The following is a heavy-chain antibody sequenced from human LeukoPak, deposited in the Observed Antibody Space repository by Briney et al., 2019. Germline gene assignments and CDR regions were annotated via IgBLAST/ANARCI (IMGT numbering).Heavy chain of an antibody. J-gene: IGHJ6*03. CDR3: ARDRIVGASRGDYYYYMDV. Sequence: GGSLRLSCTASGFTFSSYSMNWVRQAPGKGLEWVSYISSSSSTIYYADSVKGRFTISRDNAKNSLYLQMNSLRAEDTAVYYCARDRIVGASRGDYYYYMDVWGKGTTVTVSS. D-gene: IGHD1-26*01. CDR2: ISSSSSTI. CDR1: GFTFSSYS. V-gene: IGHV3-48*01.